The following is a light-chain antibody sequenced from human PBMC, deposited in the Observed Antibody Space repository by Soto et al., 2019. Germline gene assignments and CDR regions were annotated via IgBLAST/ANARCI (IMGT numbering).Light chain of an antibody. CDR1: QSVSSSY. Sequence: EIVLTQSPGTLSLSPGERATLSCRASQSVSSSYLAWYQQKPGQAPRLLIYGASSRTTGIPDRFSGSGSGTDFTLTISRLEPEDDAVYYCQQYGSSPPYTFGPGTNVDI. CDR2: GAS. V-gene: IGKV3-20*01. CDR3: QQYGSSPPYT. J-gene: IGKJ3*01.